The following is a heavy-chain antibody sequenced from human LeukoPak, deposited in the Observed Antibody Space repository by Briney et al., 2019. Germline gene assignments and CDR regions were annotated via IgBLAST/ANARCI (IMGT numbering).Heavy chain of an antibody. V-gene: IGHV3-33*01. J-gene: IGHJ6*02. CDR1: GFTFSSYG. D-gene: IGHD3-3*01. Sequence: GGPLRLSCAASGFTFSSYGMPWVRQAPGKGLEWVAVIWYDGSNKYYADSVKGRFTISRDNSKNTLYLQMNSLRAEDTAVYYCARDATDFGVVIYYYYYGMDVWGQGTTVTVSS. CDR2: IWYDGSNK. CDR3: ARDATDFGVVIYYYYYGMDV.